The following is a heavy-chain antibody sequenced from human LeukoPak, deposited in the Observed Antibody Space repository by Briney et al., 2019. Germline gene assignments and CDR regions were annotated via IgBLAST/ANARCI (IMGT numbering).Heavy chain of an antibody. CDR3: ARESVDIVATSFDY. CDR2: INPNSGGT. CDR1: GNTFTGYY. D-gene: IGHD5-12*01. J-gene: IGHJ4*02. V-gene: IGHV1-2*02. Sequence: ASVKVSCKASGNTFTGYYMHWVRQAPGQGLEWMGWINPNSGGTNYAQKFQGRVTMTRDTSISTAYMELSRLRSDDTAVYYCARESVDIVATSFDYWGQGTLVTVSS.